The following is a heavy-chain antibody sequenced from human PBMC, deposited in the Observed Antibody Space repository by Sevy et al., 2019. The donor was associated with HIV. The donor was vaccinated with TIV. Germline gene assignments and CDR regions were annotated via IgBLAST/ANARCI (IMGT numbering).Heavy chain of an antibody. D-gene: IGHD6-13*01. J-gene: IGHJ3*02. CDR3: AIGAYSPSFDI. CDR1: GYTFTSYT. Sequence: ASVKVSCKASGYTFTSYTISWVRQAPGQGLEWMGWISAYNGNTNYAQNLQGRVTMTTDTSTNTAYMELRSLRSDDTAVYYCAIGAYSPSFDIWDQGTMVTVS. CDR2: ISAYNGNT. V-gene: IGHV1-18*04.